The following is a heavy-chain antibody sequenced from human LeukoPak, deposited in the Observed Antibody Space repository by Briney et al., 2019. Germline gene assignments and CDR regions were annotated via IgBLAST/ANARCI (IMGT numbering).Heavy chain of an antibody. D-gene: IGHD4-17*01. V-gene: IGHV1-69*13. CDR1: GGTFSSYA. J-gene: IGHJ4*02. CDR2: IIPIFVTP. CDR3: VRIEGDYGVLVY. Sequence: VASVKVSCKASGGTFSSYAISWVRQAPGQGLEWMGRIIPIFVTPNYAQKFQGRVTITADESTSTVYMELSSLRSEDTAVYYCVRIEGDYGVLVYWGQGTLVTVSS.